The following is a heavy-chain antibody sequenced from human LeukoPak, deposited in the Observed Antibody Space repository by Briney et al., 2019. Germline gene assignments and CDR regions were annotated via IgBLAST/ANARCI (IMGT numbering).Heavy chain of an antibody. Sequence: PSETLSLTCAVCGGSFSGYYWSWIRQPPGKGLEWIGEINHSGSTNYNPSLKSRVTIAVDTSKNQFSLKLSSVTAADTAVYYCARGPRGQWLALYYFDYWGQGTLVTVSS. CDR1: GGSFSGYY. CDR3: ARGPRGQWLALYYFDY. V-gene: IGHV4-34*01. D-gene: IGHD6-19*01. CDR2: INHSGST. J-gene: IGHJ4*02.